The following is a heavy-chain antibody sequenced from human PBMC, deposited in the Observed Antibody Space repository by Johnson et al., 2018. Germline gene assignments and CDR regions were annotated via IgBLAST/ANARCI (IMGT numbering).Heavy chain of an antibody. CDR2: IYSGGST. J-gene: IGHJ3*02. V-gene: IGHV3-53*01. Sequence: VQLVQSGGGLIQPGGSLRLSCAASAFTVSSNYMSWVRQAPGKGLEWVPVIYSGGSTNYADSGKGRLPISRDNSKNTLYLPMNRLRAEDTAGDSCARVRGDAFDIWGQGIMVTVSS. CDR3: ARVRGDAFDI. CDR1: AFTVSSNY.